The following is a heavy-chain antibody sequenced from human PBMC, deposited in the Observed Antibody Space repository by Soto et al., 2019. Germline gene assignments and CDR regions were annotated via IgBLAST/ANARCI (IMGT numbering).Heavy chain of an antibody. CDR2: INSDGSGS. Sequence: EVQLVESGGGLVQPGGSLRLSCAASGFTFSNYWMYWVRQAPGKGLEWVSRINSDGSGSSYADSVKGRLTISRDNAKNSPYLQMDGLKAEDTSVYYFARGDCVGGTCYSLAGSFYYCMDVWGKGTTVTVFS. J-gene: IGHJ6*03. V-gene: IGHV3-74*02. CDR1: GFTFSNYW. CDR3: ARGDCVGGTCYSLAGSFYYCMDV. D-gene: IGHD2-15*01.